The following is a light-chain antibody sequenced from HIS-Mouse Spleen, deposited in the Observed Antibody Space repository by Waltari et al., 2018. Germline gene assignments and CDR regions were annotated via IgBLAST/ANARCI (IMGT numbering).Light chain of an antibody. CDR2: AAS. CDR3: QXSYSTPXT. V-gene: IGKV1-39*01. Sequence: DIQMTQSPSSLSASVGDRVTITCRASQSISSYLNXYQQKPGKAPKLLIYAASSLQSGVPSRXSGSGSGTDFTLTISSLQPEDFATYXXQXSYSTPXTFGQGTRLEIK. J-gene: IGKJ5*01. CDR1: QSISSY.